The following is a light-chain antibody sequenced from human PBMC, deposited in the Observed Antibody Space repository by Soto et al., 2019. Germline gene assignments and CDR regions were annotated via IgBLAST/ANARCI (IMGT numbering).Light chain of an antibody. J-gene: IGKJ3*01. CDR1: QSVTNDY. V-gene: IGKV3-20*01. CDR3: LQYGSSPFT. CDR2: GAS. Sequence: ENVLTQSPGTLSVSPGERATLSCRASQSVTNDYLAWYQHRPGQTPRIIIYGASHRPAGIPDRFSGSGSGTEFTLTISRVEPEDFAVYYCLQYGSSPFTFGPGTKVDVK.